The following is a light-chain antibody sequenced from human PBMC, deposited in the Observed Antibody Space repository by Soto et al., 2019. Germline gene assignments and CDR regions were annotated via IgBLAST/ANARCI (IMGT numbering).Light chain of an antibody. V-gene: IGKV3-15*01. J-gene: IGKJ1*01. CDR2: GAS. CDR1: QSVSSN. CDR3: QQYNNWPPAWT. Sequence: EIVMTQSPATLSVSPGERATFSCRASQSVSSNLAWYQQKPGQAPRLLIYGASIRATGIPARFSGSGSGTEFTLTIRSLQSEDFAVYYCQQYNNWPPAWTFGQGTKVDIK.